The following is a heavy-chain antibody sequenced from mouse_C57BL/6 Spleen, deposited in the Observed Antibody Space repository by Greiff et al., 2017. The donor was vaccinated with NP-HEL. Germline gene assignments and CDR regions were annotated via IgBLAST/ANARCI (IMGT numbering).Heavy chain of an antibody. D-gene: IGHD1-1*01. Sequence: VHLVESGAELVRPGASVTLSCKASGYTFTDYEMHWVKQTPVHGLEWIGAIDPETGGTAYNQKFKGKAILTADKSSSTAYMELRSLTSEDSAVYYCTRQYGSSGYAMDYWGQGTSVTVSS. CDR1: GYTFTDYE. CDR2: IDPETGGT. V-gene: IGHV1-15*01. CDR3: TRQYGSSGYAMDY. J-gene: IGHJ4*01.